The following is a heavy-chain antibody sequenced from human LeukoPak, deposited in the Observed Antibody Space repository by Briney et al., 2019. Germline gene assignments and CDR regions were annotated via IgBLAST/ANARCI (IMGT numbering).Heavy chain of an antibody. V-gene: IGHV4-59*08. Sequence: SETLSLTCTVSGGSISSYYWSWIRQPPGKGLEWIAYISDIGSINHNPSLTSRVTISLDTSKNQFSLKLSSVTAADTAVYYCAGHHPRNTVDFWGQGTLVTVSS. J-gene: IGHJ4*02. CDR3: AGHHPRNTVDF. CDR1: GGSISSYY. CDR2: ISDIGSI. D-gene: IGHD2/OR15-2a*01.